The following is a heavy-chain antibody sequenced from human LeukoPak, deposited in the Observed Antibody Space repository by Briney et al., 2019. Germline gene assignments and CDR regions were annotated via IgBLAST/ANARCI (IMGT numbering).Heavy chain of an antibody. V-gene: IGHV3-11*01. CDR2: ISSSGSTI. CDR1: GFTFSDYY. J-gene: IGHJ4*02. Sequence: GGSLRLSCAASGFTFSDYYMSWIRQAPGKGLEWVSYISSSGSTIYYADSVKGRFTISRDNAKNSLYLQMNSLRAEDTAVYYCARDPARTAAAATSGYFDYRGQGTLVTVSS. CDR3: ARDPARTAAAATSGYFDY. D-gene: IGHD6-13*01.